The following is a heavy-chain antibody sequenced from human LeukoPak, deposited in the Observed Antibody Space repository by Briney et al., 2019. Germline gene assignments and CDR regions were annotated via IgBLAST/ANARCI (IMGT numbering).Heavy chain of an antibody. D-gene: IGHD2-2*01. J-gene: IGHJ6*02. CDR1: GGSISSYY. CDR2: IYTSGST. CDR3: ARDIYCSSTSCYYYYGVDV. Sequence: SKTLSLTCTVSGGSISSYYWSWIRQPAGKGLEWIGRIYTSGSTNYNPSLKSRVTMSVDTSKNQFSLKLSSVTAADTAVYYCARDIYCSSTSCYYYYGVDVWGQGTTVTVSS. V-gene: IGHV4-4*07.